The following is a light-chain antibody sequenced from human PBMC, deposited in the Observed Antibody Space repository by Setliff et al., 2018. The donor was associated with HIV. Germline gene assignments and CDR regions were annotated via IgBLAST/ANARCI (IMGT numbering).Light chain of an antibody. Sequence: QSALAQPASVSGSPGQSITISCTGTRSDVGGYDYVSWYQHHPGKAPKLIIYNVNKRPSGVSNRLSGSKSGNTASLTISGLQAEDEADYYCTSSTTSSSPDVFGTGTKVTVL. CDR2: NVN. CDR3: TSSTTSSSPDV. J-gene: IGLJ1*01. CDR1: RSDVGGYDY. V-gene: IGLV2-14*03.